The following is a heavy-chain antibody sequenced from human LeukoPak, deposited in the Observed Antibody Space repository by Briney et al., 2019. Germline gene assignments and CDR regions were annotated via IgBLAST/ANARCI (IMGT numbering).Heavy chain of an antibody. CDR1: GFTFSSYA. Sequence: GGSLRLSCAASGFTFSSYAMHWVRQAPGKGLGWVAVISYDGSNKYYADSVKGRFTISRDNSKNTLYLQMNSLRAEDTAVYYCAKEVRESAWYYFDYWGQGTLVTVSS. CDR2: ISYDGSNK. J-gene: IGHJ4*02. D-gene: IGHD3-10*01. V-gene: IGHV3-30-3*02. CDR3: AKEVRESAWYYFDY.